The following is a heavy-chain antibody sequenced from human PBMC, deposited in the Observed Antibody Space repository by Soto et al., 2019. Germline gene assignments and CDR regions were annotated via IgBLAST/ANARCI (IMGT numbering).Heavy chain of an antibody. CDR1: GFTFSTYW. CDR3: VCGGNFFIY. J-gene: IGHJ4*02. V-gene: IGHV3-7*01. D-gene: IGHD3-16*01. CDR2: MDQDGSER. Sequence: EVQLVESGGGLVQPGGSLRLSCAASGFTFSTYWMTWVRQPPGKGLEWVANMDQDGSERYYVDSVRGRFTVSRDNAKTSLYLQMNSLSAEDTAVYYCVCGGNFFIYWGQGTLVTVSP.